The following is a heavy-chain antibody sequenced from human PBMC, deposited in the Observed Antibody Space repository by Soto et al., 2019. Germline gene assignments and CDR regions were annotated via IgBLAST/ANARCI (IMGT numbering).Heavy chain of an antibody. Sequence: ASVKVSCKASGCTFTSYDINWVRQATGQGLEWMGWMNPNSGNTGYAQKFQGRVTMTRNTSISTAYMELSSLRSEDTAVYYCARGRSGTTVFYYYYYGMDVWGQGTTVTVSS. CDR2: MNPNSGNT. CDR1: GCTFTSYD. D-gene: IGHD4-17*01. V-gene: IGHV1-8*01. J-gene: IGHJ6*02. CDR3: ARGRSGTTVFYYYYYGMDV.